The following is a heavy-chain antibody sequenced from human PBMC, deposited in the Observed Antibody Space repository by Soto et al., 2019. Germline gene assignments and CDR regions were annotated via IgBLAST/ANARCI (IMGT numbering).Heavy chain of an antibody. CDR3: VRHAQWIIRAY. CDR2: IIYSGDT. D-gene: IGHD5-12*01. CDR1: GSSISIGTDY. Sequence: PWETLSLTCSVSGSSISIGTDYWGWIRQPPGKGLEWIGSIIYSGDTNYNPSLQSRVTIFVDTSKNQFSLKLSSVTAADTAVYYCVRHAQWIIRAYWGQGSLVTVS. V-gene: IGHV4-39*01. J-gene: IGHJ4*02.